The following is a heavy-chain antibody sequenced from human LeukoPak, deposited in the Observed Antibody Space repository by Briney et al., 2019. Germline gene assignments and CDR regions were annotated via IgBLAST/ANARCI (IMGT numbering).Heavy chain of an antibody. D-gene: IGHD2-8*01. CDR2: INNEGTGT. CDR3: VRYDVDARRFDY. J-gene: IGHJ4*02. V-gene: IGHV3-74*01. Sequence: GGSLRLSCAASGFSFSAYWMHWVRQAPEKGLVWVSRINNEGTGTDYADSVRGRFTISRVNVENTLYLQMNSLSADDTAMYYCVRYDVDARRFDYWGQGTLVTVSS. CDR1: GFSFSAYW.